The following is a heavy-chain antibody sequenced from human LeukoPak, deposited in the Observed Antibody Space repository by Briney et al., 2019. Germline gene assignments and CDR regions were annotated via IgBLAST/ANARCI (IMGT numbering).Heavy chain of an antibody. CDR2: IYYSGST. V-gene: IGHV4-39*01. CDR3: ATRRVNSGSYWGY. J-gene: IGHJ4*02. D-gene: IGHD1-26*01. Sequence: SETLSLTCTVSGGSTSSSSYYWGWIRQPPGKGLEWIGSIYYSGSTYYNPSLKSRVTISVDTSKNQFSLKLSSVTAADTAVYYCATRRVNSGSYWGYWGQGTLVTVSS. CDR1: GGSTSSSSYY.